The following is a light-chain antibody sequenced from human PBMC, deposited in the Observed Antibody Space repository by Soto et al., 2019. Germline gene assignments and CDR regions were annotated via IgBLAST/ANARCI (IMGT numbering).Light chain of an antibody. CDR1: QDISYY. CDR3: QKYHSAPRT. J-gene: IGKJ1*01. CDR2: AAS. V-gene: IGKV1-27*01. Sequence: DIQMTQSPSSLSASVGDRVTITCRANQDISYYLAWYQQKQGKVPKLLIYAASTLQSGVPSRFSGSGSGTDFTLTISSLQPEDIATYYCQKYHSAPRTFXQGTKVDIK.